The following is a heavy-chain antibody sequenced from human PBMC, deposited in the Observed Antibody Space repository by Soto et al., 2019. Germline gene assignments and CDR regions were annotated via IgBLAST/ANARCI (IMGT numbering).Heavy chain of an antibody. V-gene: IGHV3-49*04. CDR2: IRSKAYGGTT. Sequence: PGGSLRLSCTASGFTFGDYAMSWVRQAPGKGLEWVGFIRSKAYGGTTEYAASVKGRFTISRDDSKSIAYLQMNSLKTEDTAVYYCNRDLTPLVGARGYYYYYYGMDVWGQGTTVTVSS. CDR3: NRDLTPLVGARGYYYYYYGMDV. CDR1: GFTFGDYA. J-gene: IGHJ6*02. D-gene: IGHD1-26*01.